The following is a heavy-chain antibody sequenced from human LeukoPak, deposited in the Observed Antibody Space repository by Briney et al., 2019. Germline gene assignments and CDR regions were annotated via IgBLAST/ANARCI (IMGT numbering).Heavy chain of an antibody. Sequence: PGGSLRLSCAASGFTFSSYSMNWVRQAPGKGLEWVSYISSSSSYIYCADSVKGRFTISRDNAKNSLYLQMNSLRAEDTAVYYCARVVAGRYYYMDVWGKGTTVTVSS. CDR3: ARVVAGRYYYMDV. CDR2: ISSSSSYI. J-gene: IGHJ6*03. V-gene: IGHV3-21*05. D-gene: IGHD2-15*01. CDR1: GFTFSSYS.